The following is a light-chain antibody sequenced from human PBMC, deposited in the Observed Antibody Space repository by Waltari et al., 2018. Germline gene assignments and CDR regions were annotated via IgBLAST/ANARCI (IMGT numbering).Light chain of an antibody. Sequence: DIQMTQSPSSLSASVGDRVTITCRASQSISTYLIWYQQKPGKAPKLLIYAASSLESGVPSRLSGSGSGTDFTLTISSLQPEDFGSYYCQQSYSTPLTFGGGTKVEIK. V-gene: IGKV1-39*01. CDR2: AAS. J-gene: IGKJ4*01. CDR3: QQSYSTPLT. CDR1: QSISTY.